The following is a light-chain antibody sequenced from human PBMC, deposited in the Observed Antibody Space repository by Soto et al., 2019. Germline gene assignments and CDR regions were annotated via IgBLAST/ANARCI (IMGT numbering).Light chain of an antibody. J-gene: IGKJ4*01. V-gene: IGKV3-15*01. Sequence: EIVMTQSPATLSVSPGERATLSCRASQTIGNNLAWYQQKPGRSPRLLIYGAFTRATDIPARFSGSGSGTEFTLTISSLQSEDFAVYYCQQYNNWLLTFGGGTRVEIK. CDR2: GAF. CDR1: QTIGNN. CDR3: QQYNNWLLT.